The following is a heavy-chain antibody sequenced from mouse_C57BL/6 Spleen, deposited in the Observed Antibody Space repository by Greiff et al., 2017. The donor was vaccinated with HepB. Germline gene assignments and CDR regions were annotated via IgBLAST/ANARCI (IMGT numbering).Heavy chain of an antibody. J-gene: IGHJ4*01. CDR3: TRSYYYGSRNYAMDY. V-gene: IGHV6-6*01. D-gene: IGHD1-1*01. CDR2: IRNKANNHAT. Sequence: EVMLVESGGGLVQPGGSMKLSCAASGFTFSDAWMDWVRQSPEKGLEWVAEIRNKANNHATYYAESVKGRFTISRDDSKSSVYLQMNSLRAEDTGIYYCTRSYYYGSRNYAMDYWGQGTSVTVSS. CDR1: GFTFSDAW.